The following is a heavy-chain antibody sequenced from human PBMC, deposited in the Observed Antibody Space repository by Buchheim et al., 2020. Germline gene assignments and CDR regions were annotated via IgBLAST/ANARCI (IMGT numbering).Heavy chain of an antibody. J-gene: IGHJ5*02. V-gene: IGHV4-30-4*01. CDR3: ASSWGARYSSGWDENWFDP. CDR2: IYYSGST. D-gene: IGHD6-19*01. Sequence: QVQLQESGPGLVKPSQTLSLTCTVSGGSISSGDYYWSWIRQPPGKGLEWIGYIYYSGSTYYNPSLKRRVTISVDTSKNQFSLKLSSGTAADTAVYYCASSWGARYSSGWDENWFDPWGQGTL. CDR1: GGSISSGDYY.